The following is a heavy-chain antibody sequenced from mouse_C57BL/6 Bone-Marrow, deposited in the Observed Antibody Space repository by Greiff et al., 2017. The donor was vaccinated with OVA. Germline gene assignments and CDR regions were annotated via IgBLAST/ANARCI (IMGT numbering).Heavy chain of an antibody. CDR1: GFTFSDYG. D-gene: IGHD1-1*01. V-gene: IGHV5-17*01. CDR2: ISSGSSTI. J-gene: IGHJ2*01. Sequence: DVKLQESGGGLVKPGGSLKPSCAASGFTFSDYGMHWVCQAPEKGLEWVAYISSGSSTIYYADTVKGRFTISRDNAKNTLFLQMTSLRSEDTAMYYCAIITTVVATPFDYWGQGTTLTVSS. CDR3: AIITTVVATPFDY.